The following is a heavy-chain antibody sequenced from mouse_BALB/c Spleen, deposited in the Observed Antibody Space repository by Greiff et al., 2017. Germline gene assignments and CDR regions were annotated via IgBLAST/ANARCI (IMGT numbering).Heavy chain of an antibody. CDR3: AREGSTLYYYAMDY. V-gene: IGHV7-3*02. CDR2: IRNKANGYTT. CDR1: GFTFTDYY. Sequence: EVQLVESGGGLVQPGGSLRLSCATSGFTFTDYYMSWVRQPPGKALEWLGFIRNKANGYTTEYSASVKGRFTISRDNSQSILYLQMNTLRAEDSATYYCAREGSTLYYYAMDYWGQGTSVTVSS. J-gene: IGHJ4*01. D-gene: IGHD5-1*01.